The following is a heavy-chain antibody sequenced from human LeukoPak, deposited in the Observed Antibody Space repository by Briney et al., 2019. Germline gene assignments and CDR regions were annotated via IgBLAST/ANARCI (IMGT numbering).Heavy chain of an antibody. V-gene: IGHV3-30*02. Sequence: HPGESLKISCAASGFTFSSYGMHWVRQAPGKGLEWVAFIRYDGSNKYYADSVKGRFTISRDNSKNTLYLQMNSLRAEDTAVYYCAKTYYDSSGDAFDIWGQGTMVTVSS. CDR3: AKTYYDSSGDAFDI. J-gene: IGHJ3*02. CDR1: GFTFSSYG. D-gene: IGHD3-22*01. CDR2: IRYDGSNK.